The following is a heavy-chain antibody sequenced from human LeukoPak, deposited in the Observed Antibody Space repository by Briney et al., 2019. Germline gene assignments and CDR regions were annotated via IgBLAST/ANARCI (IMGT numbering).Heavy chain of an antibody. D-gene: IGHD3-9*01. Sequence: SETLSLTCIVSGYSISTDYYWGWIRQPPGKGLEWIGYIYYSGSTNYNPSLKSRVTISVDTSKNQFSLKLSSVTAADTAVYYCARAPPGDYDILTGYFDYWGQGTLVTVSS. V-gene: IGHV4-61*05. CDR1: GYSISTDYY. CDR2: IYYSGST. CDR3: ARAPPGDYDILTGYFDY. J-gene: IGHJ4*02.